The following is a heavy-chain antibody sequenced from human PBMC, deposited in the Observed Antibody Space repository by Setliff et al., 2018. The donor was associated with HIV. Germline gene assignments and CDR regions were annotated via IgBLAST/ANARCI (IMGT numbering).Heavy chain of an antibody. J-gene: IGHJ4*02. CDR2: MNPSTGEV. D-gene: IGHD2-21*01. V-gene: IGHV1-8*01. CDR1: GYSFTAYQ. Sequence: ASVKVSCKTFGYSFTAYQINWVRQATGQALEWMAWMNPSTGEVGYAQKFQGRLAMTRDSSANIAYMELRGLRSEDTAIYYCARPSHVNGDNGPLGYWGQGTLVTVSS. CDR3: ARPSHVNGDNGPLGY.